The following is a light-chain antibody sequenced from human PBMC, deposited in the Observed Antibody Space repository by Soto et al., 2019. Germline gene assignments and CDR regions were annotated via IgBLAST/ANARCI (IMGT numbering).Light chain of an antibody. CDR1: SSDVGGYTY. Sequence: QSALTQPASVSGSPGQSITISCTGTSSDVGGYTYVSWYQQYPGKAPKLMIYDVSNRPSGVSDRFSGSESGNTASLTISGLQAEDEADYYCSSYTSSSSWSFGGGTQLTVL. CDR3: SSYTSSSSWS. V-gene: IGLV2-14*03. J-gene: IGLJ2*01. CDR2: DVS.